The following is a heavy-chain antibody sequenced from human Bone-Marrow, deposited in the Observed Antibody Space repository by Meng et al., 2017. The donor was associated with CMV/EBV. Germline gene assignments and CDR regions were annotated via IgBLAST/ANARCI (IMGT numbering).Heavy chain of an antibody. CDR1: GFAFSSYG. V-gene: IGHV3-30*02. Sequence: VGSLRLSCAASGFAFSSYGMHWVRQAPGKGLEWVAFIRYDGSNKYYADSVKGRFTISRDNSKNTLYLQMNSLRAEDTDVYCCAKESSGWGYNWFDPWGQGTLVTVSS. J-gene: IGHJ5*02. CDR3: AKESSGWGYNWFDP. CDR2: IRYDGSNK. D-gene: IGHD6-19*01.